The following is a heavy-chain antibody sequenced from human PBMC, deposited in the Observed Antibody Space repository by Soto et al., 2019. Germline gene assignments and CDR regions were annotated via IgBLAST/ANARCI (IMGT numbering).Heavy chain of an antibody. D-gene: IGHD2-15*01. CDR3: AREYCSGGSCYSSRYYYYYGMDV. Sequence: ASVKVSCKASGYAFTSYYMHWVRQAPGQGLEWMGIINPSGGSTSYAQKFQGRVTMTRDTSTSTVYMELSSLRSEDTAVYYCAREYCSGGSCYSSRYYYYYGMDVWGQGTTVTVSS. CDR1: GYAFTSYY. J-gene: IGHJ6*02. V-gene: IGHV1-46*01. CDR2: INPSGGST.